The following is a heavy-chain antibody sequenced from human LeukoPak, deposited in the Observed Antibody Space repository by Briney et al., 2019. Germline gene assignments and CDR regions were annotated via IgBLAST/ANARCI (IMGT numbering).Heavy chain of an antibody. CDR2: ISSTSSFI. V-gene: IGHV3-21*01. J-gene: IGHJ4*03. Sequence: PGGSLRLSCAASGFTFSSYAMSWVRQAPGKGLEWVSSISSTSSFIFYADSVKGRFTISRDNADNSLYLQMNSLRAEDTAVYYRATPRTYYCSETSCYFDHWGQGTLVTVSS. CDR1: GFTFSSYA. D-gene: IGHD2-15*01. CDR3: ATPRTYYCSETSCYFDH.